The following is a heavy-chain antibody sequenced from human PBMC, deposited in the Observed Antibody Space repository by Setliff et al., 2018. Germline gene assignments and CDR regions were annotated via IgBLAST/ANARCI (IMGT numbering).Heavy chain of an antibody. J-gene: IGHJ4*02. CDR3: ARQPSSGAYYNPRPYYFDF. CDR2: VHFGGDT. CDR1: DGGSINNYY. Sequence: SETLPLTCTVSDGGSINNYYWSWVRQSPGKGLEWIGFVHFGGDTNYNPSLKSRVTMSADTSNNQFSRNLRSVTAAETAVYFCARQPSSGAYYNPRPYYFDFCGQGTLVTVSS. D-gene: IGHD3-10*01. V-gene: IGHV4-59*08.